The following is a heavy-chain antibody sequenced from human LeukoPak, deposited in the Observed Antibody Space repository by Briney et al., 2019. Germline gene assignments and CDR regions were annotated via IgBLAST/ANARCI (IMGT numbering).Heavy chain of an antibody. CDR3: AIGGYSYGSWIDY. CDR2: IKQDGGEK. CDR1: GFTFSSYY. D-gene: IGHD5-18*01. Sequence: QTGGSLRLSCAASGFTFSSYYMSWVRQAPGKGLEWVANIKQDGGEKYYVDIVKGRFTISRGNAKNSLYLQMNSLRAEDTAVYYCAIGGYSYGSWIDYWGQGTLVTVSS. V-gene: IGHV3-7*01. J-gene: IGHJ4*02.